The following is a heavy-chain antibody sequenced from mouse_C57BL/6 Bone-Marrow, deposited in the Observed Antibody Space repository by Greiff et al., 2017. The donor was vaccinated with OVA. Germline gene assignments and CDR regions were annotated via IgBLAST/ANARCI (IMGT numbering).Heavy chain of an antibody. CDR2: IYPGDGDT. CDR1: ASSFSRSC. D-gene: IGHD2-4*01. V-gene: IGHV1-82*01. CDR3: AREDDYYWYFDV. Sequence: VKLMESGPELVKPGASFQISCKASASSFSRSCVPWVKQRPGKLLEWIGRIYPGDGDTNYNGKFKGKATLTADKSSSKADMQLSSLTSEDSAVYFCAREDDYYWYFDVWGTGTTVTVSS. J-gene: IGHJ1*03.